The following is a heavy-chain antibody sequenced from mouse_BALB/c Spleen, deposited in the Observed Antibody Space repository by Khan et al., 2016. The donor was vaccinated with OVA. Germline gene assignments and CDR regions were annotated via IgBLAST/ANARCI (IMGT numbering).Heavy chain of an antibody. CDR1: GYSFTSYY. Sequence: EVQLQQSGPELMKPGASVKISCKASGYSFTSYYIHWVLQSHGKSLEWIGYIDPFSGGSTSNQKFTGKATLTVDKSTSTAYIHLSNLRAEDSAVYYCTRHGYVAWFTYWGQGTLVTVSA. CDR2: IDPFSGGS. D-gene: IGHD2-2*01. CDR3: TRHGYVAWFTY. V-gene: IGHV1S135*01. J-gene: IGHJ3*01.